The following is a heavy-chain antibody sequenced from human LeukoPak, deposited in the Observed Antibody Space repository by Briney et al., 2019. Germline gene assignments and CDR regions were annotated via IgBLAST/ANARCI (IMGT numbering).Heavy chain of an antibody. J-gene: IGHJ4*02. CDR1: GFTFDDYA. Sequence: GGSLRLSCAASGFTFDDYAMHWVRQAPGRGLEWVSLITWDAGSTYYADSVKGRFTISRDNSKNSLYLQMNSLRAEDTALYYCAKGTSSWHEFDYWGQGTLVTVSS. CDR2: ITWDAGST. CDR3: AKGTSSWHEFDY. D-gene: IGHD6-13*01. V-gene: IGHV3-43D*03.